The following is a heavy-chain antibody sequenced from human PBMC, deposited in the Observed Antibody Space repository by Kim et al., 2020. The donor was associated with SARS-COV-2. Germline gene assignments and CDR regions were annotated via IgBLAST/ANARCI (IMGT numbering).Heavy chain of an antibody. CDR3: ARDFVAAAGPYDY. CDR1: GFTFSSYA. CDR2: ISYDGSNK. D-gene: IGHD6-13*01. Sequence: GGSLRLSCAASGFTFSSYAMHWVRQAPGKGLEWVAVISYDGSNKYYADSVKGRFTISRDNSKNTLYLQMNSLRAEDTAVYYCARDFVAAAGPYDYWGQGTLVTVSS. V-gene: IGHV3-30*04. J-gene: IGHJ4*02.